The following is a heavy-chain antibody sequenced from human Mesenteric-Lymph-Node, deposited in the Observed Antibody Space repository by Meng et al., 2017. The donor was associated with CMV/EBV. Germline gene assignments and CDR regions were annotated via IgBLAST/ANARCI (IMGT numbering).Heavy chain of an antibody. Sequence: QVQLQQWGAGRLKPSEPLSLTCAVYGGSFNGYYWSWIRQPPGKGLEWIGEINHSGVPNYNPSLKSRVTISLDRSKNQFSLKLSSVTAEDTAVYYCARGSDIPVNNYWGQGTLVTVSS. CDR1: GGSFNGYY. D-gene: IGHD2-15*01. CDR3: ARGSDIPVNNY. V-gene: IGHV4-34*01. CDR2: INHSGVP. J-gene: IGHJ4*02.